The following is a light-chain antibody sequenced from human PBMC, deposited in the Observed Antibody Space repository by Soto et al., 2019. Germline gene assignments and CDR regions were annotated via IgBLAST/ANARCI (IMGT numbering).Light chain of an antibody. Sequence: EIVLTQSPGTLSLSPGERSTLSCRASQSVSSNYLAWYQQKPGQAPRLLIYGASNRATGIPARFSGSGSGTEFTLTISSLQSEDFAVYYCQQYNNWPRTFGQGTKVDIK. J-gene: IGKJ1*01. CDR1: QSVSSN. V-gene: IGKV3-15*01. CDR3: QQYNNWPRT. CDR2: GAS.